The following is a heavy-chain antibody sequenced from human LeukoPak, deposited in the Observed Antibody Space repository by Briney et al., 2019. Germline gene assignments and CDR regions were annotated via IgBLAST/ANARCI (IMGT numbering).Heavy chain of an antibody. V-gene: IGHV3-7*01. D-gene: IGHD5-12*01. CDR2: IKQDESER. J-gene: IGHJ6*03. Sequence: GGSLRLSCAASGFSFSSYWMSWVRQAPGKGLEWVANIKQDESERDYVDSVKGRFTISRDNAKSSLYLQMNNLRAEDTAVYYCARDPYSGHYGNDYYYYMDVWGKGTTVTISS. CDR1: GFSFSSYW. CDR3: ARDPYSGHYGNDYYYYMDV.